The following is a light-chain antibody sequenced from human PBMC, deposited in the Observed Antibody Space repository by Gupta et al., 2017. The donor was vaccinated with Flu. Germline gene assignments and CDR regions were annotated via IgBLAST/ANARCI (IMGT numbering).Light chain of an antibody. CDR1: TADSGTYDH. J-gene: IGLJ1*01. CDR2: DVS. CDR3: KSFASTIGVL. V-gene: IGLV2-14*03. Sequence: SVTISCSGSTADSGTYDHVAWYQQYPGKAPILLIFDVSQRPSGISDRFSGSKSGTTASLTISGLQPEDEADYYCKSFASTIGVLFGTGTKVTVL.